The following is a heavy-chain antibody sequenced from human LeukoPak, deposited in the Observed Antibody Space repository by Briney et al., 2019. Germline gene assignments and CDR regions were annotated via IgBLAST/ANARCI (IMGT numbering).Heavy chain of an antibody. Sequence: SQTLSLTCAISGDSVSSNSAAWNWIRQSPSRGLERLGRTYYRSKWYNDYAVSVKSRITINPDTSKNQFSLQLNSVTPEDTAVYYCARETLADYYDSSGYYYNWFDPWGQGTLVTVSS. J-gene: IGHJ5*02. CDR3: ARETLADYYDSSGYYYNWFDP. D-gene: IGHD3-22*01. CDR2: TYYRSKWYN. CDR1: GDSVSSNSAA. V-gene: IGHV6-1*01.